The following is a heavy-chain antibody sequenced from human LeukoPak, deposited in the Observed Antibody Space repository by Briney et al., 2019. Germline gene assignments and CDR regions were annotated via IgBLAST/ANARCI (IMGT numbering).Heavy chain of an antibody. D-gene: IGHD5-12*01. CDR2: ISGSGGFT. V-gene: IGHV3-23*01. CDR3: AKSGQAGSDRYYFDC. Sequence: GGSLRLSCAASGFTFNSYAMNWVRQAPGKGLEWVSTISGSGGFTYYADSVKGRFTISRDNSKNTLYLQMNSLRAEDTAIYYCAKSGQAGSDRYYFDCWGQGTLVSVSS. J-gene: IGHJ4*02. CDR1: GFTFNSYA.